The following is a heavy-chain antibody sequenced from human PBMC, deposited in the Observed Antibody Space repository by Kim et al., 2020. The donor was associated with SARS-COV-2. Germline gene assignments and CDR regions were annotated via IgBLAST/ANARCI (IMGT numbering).Heavy chain of an antibody. CDR2: IYSGGST. V-gene: IGHV3-66*01. D-gene: IGHD3-10*01. CDR3: AREGGSGSRSRAEAFDI. J-gene: IGHJ3*02. Sequence: GGSLRLSCAASGFTVSSNYMSWVRQAPGKGLEWVSVIYSGGSTYYADSVKGRFTISRDNSKNTLYLQMNSLRAEDTAVYYCAREGGSGSRSRAEAFDIWGQGTMVTVSS. CDR1: GFTVSSNY.